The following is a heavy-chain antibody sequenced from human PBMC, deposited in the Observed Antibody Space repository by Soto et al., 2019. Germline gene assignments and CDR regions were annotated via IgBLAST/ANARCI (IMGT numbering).Heavy chain of an antibody. V-gene: IGHV3-21*01. CDR1: GFTFSSYS. Sequence: PGGSLRLSCAASGFTFSSYSMNWVRQAPGKGLEWVSSISSSSSYIYYADSVKGRFTISRDNAKNSLYLQMNSLRAEDTAVYYCARAAAAATSFDYWGQGTLVTVS. J-gene: IGHJ4*02. CDR2: ISSSSSYI. D-gene: IGHD6-13*01. CDR3: ARAAAAATSFDY.